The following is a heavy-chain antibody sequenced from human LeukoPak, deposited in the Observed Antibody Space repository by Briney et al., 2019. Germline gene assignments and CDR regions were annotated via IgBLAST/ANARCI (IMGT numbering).Heavy chain of an antibody. CDR3: AKELKQWLNPYYFDY. J-gene: IGHJ4*02. V-gene: IGHV3-23*01. CDR1: GFTFSSYA. D-gene: IGHD6-19*01. CDR2: ISGGGGST. Sequence: GGSLRLSCAASGFTFSSYAMSWVRQAPGKGLEWVSAISGGGGSTYYADPVKGRFTISRDNSKNTLYLQMNSLRAEDTAVYYCAKELKQWLNPYYFDYWGQGTLVTVSS.